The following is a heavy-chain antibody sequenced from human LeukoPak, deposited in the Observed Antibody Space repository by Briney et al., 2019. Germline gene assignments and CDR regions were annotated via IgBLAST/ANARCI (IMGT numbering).Heavy chain of an antibody. CDR3: ARANNSSWHN. Sequence: PGGSLRLSCSVSGFTVAANYMTWVRQAPGRGLDWVANIKPDGSAGYYAASVKGRFTVSRDNAKNSLYLQMNSLRVEDTAVYYCARANNSSWHNWGQGTLVTVSS. J-gene: IGHJ4*02. D-gene: IGHD6-13*01. CDR1: GFTVAANY. V-gene: IGHV3-7*01. CDR2: IKPDGSAG.